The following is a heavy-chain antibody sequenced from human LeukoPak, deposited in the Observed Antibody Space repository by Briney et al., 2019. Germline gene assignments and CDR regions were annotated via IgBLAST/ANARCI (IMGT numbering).Heavy chain of an antibody. CDR2: IYPGDSDT. J-gene: IGHJ3*02. Sequence: GESLKISCKGSGYSFTNYWIGWVRQMPGKGLEWMGIIYPGDSDTRYSPSFQGQVTISADKSITTAFLKWSSLKASDTATYYCATRIGDSSGPDAFDMWGQGTMVTVSS. D-gene: IGHD3-22*01. V-gene: IGHV5-51*01. CDR1: GYSFTNYW. CDR3: ATRIGDSSGPDAFDM.